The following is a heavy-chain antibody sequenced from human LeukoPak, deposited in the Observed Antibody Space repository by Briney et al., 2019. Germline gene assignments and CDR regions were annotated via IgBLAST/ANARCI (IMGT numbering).Heavy chain of an antibody. V-gene: IGHV1-24*01. CDR2: FDPEDGET. D-gene: IGHD4/OR15-4a*01. Sequence: ASVKVSCKVSGYTLTELSMHWVRQAPGKGLEWMGGFDPEDGETIYAQKFQGRVTVTEDTSSDTGYMELSSLRSEDTAMYYCAIGAAFDPLTFDFWGQGTLVTVSS. CDR1: GYTLTELS. CDR3: AIGAAFDPLTFDF. J-gene: IGHJ4*02.